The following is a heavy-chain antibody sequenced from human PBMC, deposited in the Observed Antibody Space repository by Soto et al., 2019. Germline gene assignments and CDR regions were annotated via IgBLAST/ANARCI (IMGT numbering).Heavy chain of an antibody. D-gene: IGHD1-7*01. Sequence: PGGSLRLSCAASGFTFSSYSMNWVRQAPGKGLEWVSSISSSSSYIYYADSVKGRFTISRDNAKNSLYLQMNSLRAEDTAVYYCAREDNWNYGGDAFDIWGQGTMVTVSS. CDR1: GFTFSSYS. CDR2: ISSSSSYI. CDR3: AREDNWNYGGDAFDI. V-gene: IGHV3-21*01. J-gene: IGHJ3*02.